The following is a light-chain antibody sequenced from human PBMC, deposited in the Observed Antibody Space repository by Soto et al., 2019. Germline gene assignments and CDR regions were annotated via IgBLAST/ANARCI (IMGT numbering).Light chain of an antibody. CDR3: QQYHTFWT. CDR1: QNINAW. Sequence: DLPVTRCPSTLSASVCDRVTIPCRASQNINAWLAWYQQKPGKAPKLLISDASSLESGVPSRVSGSGSGTEFTLTISSLQPDDFATYYCQQYHTFWTFGPGTKVDIK. CDR2: DAS. J-gene: IGKJ1*01. V-gene: IGKV1-5*01.